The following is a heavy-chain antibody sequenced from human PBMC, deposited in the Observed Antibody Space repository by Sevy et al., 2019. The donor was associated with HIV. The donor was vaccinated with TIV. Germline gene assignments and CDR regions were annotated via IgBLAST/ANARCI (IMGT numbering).Heavy chain of an antibody. CDR1: GFTFSYFS. J-gene: IGHJ1*01. V-gene: IGHV3-30-3*01. CDR2: ISYDGSNE. D-gene: IGHD1-1*01. CDR3: ALERLSSDVAEYFEN. Sequence: GGSLRLSCAASGFTFSYFSMHWVRQAPGKGLEWVATISYDGSNEHYADSVKGRFTISRDNSKNALYLQMNCLRAEDTAVYSCALERLSSDVAEYFENWGQGTLVTVSS.